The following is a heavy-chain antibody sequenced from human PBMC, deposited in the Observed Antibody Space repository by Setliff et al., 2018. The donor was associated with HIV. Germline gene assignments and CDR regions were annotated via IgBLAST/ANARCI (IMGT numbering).Heavy chain of an antibody. CDR2: LKSNAEGGTA. CDR3: ARGAVAGNPNFDY. J-gene: IGHJ4*02. Sequence: PGGSLRLSCAGSGFTFSNAWMSWIRQAPGKGLEWVARLKSNAEGGTADYAAPVRRRFTISRDDSKNTLYLLMNSLRAEDTAVYYCARGAVAGNPNFDYWGQGTLVTVSS. CDR1: GFTFSNAW. D-gene: IGHD6-19*01. V-gene: IGHV3-15*01.